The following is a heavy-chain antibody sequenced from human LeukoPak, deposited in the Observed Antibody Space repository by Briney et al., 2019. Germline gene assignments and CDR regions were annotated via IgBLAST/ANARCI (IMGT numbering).Heavy chain of an antibody. D-gene: IGHD2-21*01. CDR1: GFTFSSYW. CDR2: IKQDGSEK. V-gene: IGHV3-7*04. J-gene: IGHJ4*02. Sequence: GGSLRLSCAASGFTFSSYWMSWVRQAPGKGLEWVANIKQDGSEKYYVDSVEGRFTISRDNAKKSLYLHVNSLRAEDTAVYYCARDIYGGHDYWGQGTLLTVSS. CDR3: ARDIYGGHDY.